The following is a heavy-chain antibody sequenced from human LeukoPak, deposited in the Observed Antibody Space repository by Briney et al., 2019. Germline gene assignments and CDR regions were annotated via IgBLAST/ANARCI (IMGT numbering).Heavy chain of an antibody. D-gene: IGHD6-13*01. V-gene: IGHV3-30*04. CDR1: GFTFSSYA. CDR2: ISYDGSNK. Sequence: GRSLRLSCAASGFTFSSYAMHWVRQAPGKGLEWVAVISYDGSNKYYADSVKGRFTISRDNSKNTLYLQMNSLGAEDTAAYYCARGSTDYSSSWYNRFDPWGQGTLVTVSS. CDR3: ARGSTDYSSSWYNRFDP. J-gene: IGHJ5*02.